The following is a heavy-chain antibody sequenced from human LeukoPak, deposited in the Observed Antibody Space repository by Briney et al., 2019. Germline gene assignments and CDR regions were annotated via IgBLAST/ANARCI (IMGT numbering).Heavy chain of an antibody. Sequence: SETLSLTCTVSGGSINSGGYYWSWIRQHPGKGLEWIGHIYYTGNTYYNPSLKSRVSTSVDTSKNQFSLKLRSVTAADTAVYYCARDHSSGYYHDQRYFDLWGRGTLVTVSS. CDR1: GGSINSGGYY. D-gene: IGHD3-22*01. J-gene: IGHJ2*01. CDR2: IYYTGNT. V-gene: IGHV4-31*03. CDR3: ARDHSSGYYHDQRYFDL.